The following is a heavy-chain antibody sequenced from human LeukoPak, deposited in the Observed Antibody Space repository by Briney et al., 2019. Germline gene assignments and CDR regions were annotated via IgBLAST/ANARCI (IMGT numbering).Heavy chain of an antibody. CDR3: ARDGGSIRYFDY. CDR2: ISAYNGNT. D-gene: IGHD2-15*01. V-gene: IGHV1-18*01. Sequence: ASVKVSCKASGGTFSSYAISWVRQDPGQGLEWMGWISAYNGNTNYAQKLQGRVTMTTDTSTSTAYMELRSLRSDDTAVYYCARDGGSIRYFDYWGQGTLVTVSS. CDR1: GGTFSSYA. J-gene: IGHJ4*02.